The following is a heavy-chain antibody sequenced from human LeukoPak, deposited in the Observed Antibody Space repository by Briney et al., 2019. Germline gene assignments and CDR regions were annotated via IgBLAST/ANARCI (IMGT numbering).Heavy chain of an antibody. Sequence: PGGSLRLSCAASGFTFSSYSMNWVRQAPGKGLEWVSSISSSSSYIYYADSVKGRFTISRDNSKNTLYLQMNSLRAEDTAVYYCAKGPRYSGSYPPDYWGQGTLVTVSS. V-gene: IGHV3-21*04. D-gene: IGHD1-26*01. CDR3: AKGPRYSGSYPPDY. CDR1: GFTFSSYS. J-gene: IGHJ4*02. CDR2: ISSSSSYI.